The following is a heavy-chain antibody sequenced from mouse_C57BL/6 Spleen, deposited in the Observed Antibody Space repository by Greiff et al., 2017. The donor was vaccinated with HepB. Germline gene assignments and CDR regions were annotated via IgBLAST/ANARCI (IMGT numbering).Heavy chain of an antibody. J-gene: IGHJ2*01. Sequence: VQLQQSGPELVKPGASVKISCKASGYAFSSSWMNWVKQRPGKGLEWIGRIYPGDGDTNYNGKFKGKATLTADKSSSTAYMQLSSLTSEDSAVYFCARHHGYCFDYWGQGTTLTVSS. CDR2: IYPGDGDT. V-gene: IGHV1-82*01. CDR1: GYAFSSSW. D-gene: IGHD2-2*01. CDR3: ARHHGYCFDY.